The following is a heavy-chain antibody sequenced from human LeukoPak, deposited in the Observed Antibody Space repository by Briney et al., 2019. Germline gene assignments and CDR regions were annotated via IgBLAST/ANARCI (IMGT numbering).Heavy chain of an antibody. J-gene: IGHJ3*02. CDR3: ARLTNHLDAFLI. D-gene: IGHD3-3*01. CDR2: IYYSGST. Sequence: SETLTLSCTVSGDSISSYYWSWIRQPPGKGLEWIGYIYYSGSTNYNPSLKSRVTISVDTSKNQFSLKLSSVTAADTAVYFCARLTNHLDAFLIGAQGTMVTVSS. V-gene: IGHV4-59*08. CDR1: GDSISSYY.